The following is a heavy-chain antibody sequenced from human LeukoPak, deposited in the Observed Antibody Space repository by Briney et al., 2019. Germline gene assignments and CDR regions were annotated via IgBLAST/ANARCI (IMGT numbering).Heavy chain of an antibody. CDR1: GFTFSTYA. CDR3: AKDVYGDYGGLDY. V-gene: IGHV3-23*01. Sequence: GGSLRLSCAASGFTFSTYAMSWVRQAPGKGLEWVSSIRGSDGSTYYADSVKGRFAISRYNSKYKLYLQMNSVRAEDTSVYYCAKDVYGDYGGLDYWGQGTLVTVSS. CDR2: IRGSDGST. D-gene: IGHD4-17*01. J-gene: IGHJ4*02.